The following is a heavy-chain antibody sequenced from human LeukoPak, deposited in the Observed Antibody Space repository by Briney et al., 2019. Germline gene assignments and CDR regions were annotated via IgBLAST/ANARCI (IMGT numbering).Heavy chain of an antibody. CDR2: IYPGDSDT. CDR3: ARYSSGWLELYYFDY. D-gene: IGHD6-19*01. Sequence: GESLKISCKGSGYSFTSYWIGWVRQMLGKGLEWMGIIYPGDSDTRYSPSFQGQVTISADKSISTAYLQWSSLKASDTAMYYCARYSSGWLELYYFDYWGQGTLVTVSS. V-gene: IGHV5-51*01. CDR1: GYSFTSYW. J-gene: IGHJ4*02.